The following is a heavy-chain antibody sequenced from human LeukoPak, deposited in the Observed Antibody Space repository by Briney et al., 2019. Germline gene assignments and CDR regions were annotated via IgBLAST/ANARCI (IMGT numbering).Heavy chain of an antibody. CDR1: GFTFSSYG. D-gene: IGHD3-10*01. Sequence: PGGSLRLSCAASGFTFSSYGMHWVRQAPGKGLEWVAFIRYDGSNKYYADSVKGRFTISRDNSKNTLYLQMNSLRAEDTAVYYCAKDSHGSGTFWGIPYYMDVWGKGTTVTISS. CDR2: IRYDGSNK. CDR3: AKDSHGSGTFWGIPYYMDV. J-gene: IGHJ6*03. V-gene: IGHV3-30*02.